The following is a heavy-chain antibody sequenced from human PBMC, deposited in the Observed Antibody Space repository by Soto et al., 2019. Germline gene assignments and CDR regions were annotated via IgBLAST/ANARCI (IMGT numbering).Heavy chain of an antibody. CDR2: IKEEGSEK. J-gene: IGHJ4*02. CDR1: GFTFSADW. Sequence: PGGSLRLSCTASGFTFSADWMSWVRQAPGEVLAWVANIKEEGSEKYYVDSVKGRFTISRDNAKNSLYLQMNSLRAEDTAVYDRASDLMTNDRGLGDLAYGGQVTLVTVAS. D-gene: IGHD3-22*01. CDR3: ASDLMTNDRGLGDLAY. V-gene: IGHV3-7*03.